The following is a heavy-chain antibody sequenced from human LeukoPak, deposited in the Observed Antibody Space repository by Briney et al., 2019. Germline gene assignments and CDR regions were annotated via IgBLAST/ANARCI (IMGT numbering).Heavy chain of an antibody. CDR1: GVSISSYY. CDR3: ARGGYYGSESYRRLDY. V-gene: IGHV4-4*07. Sequence: SETLSLTCTVSGVSISSYYWSWIRQPPGKGLEWIGRIYTSGSTNYNPSLKSRVTMSVDKSKNQFSLKLSSVTSADTAVYYCARGGYYGSESYRRLDYWGQGTLVTVSS. CDR2: IYTSGST. J-gene: IGHJ4*02. D-gene: IGHD3-10*01.